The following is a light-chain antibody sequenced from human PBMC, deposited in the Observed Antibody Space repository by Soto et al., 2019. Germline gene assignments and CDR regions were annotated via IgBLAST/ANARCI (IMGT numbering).Light chain of an antibody. CDR3: SSYTSISTLV. Sequence: QSALTQPASVSGSPGQSITISCTGSSSDVGGYNYVSWYQQHPGKAPKLIIYEVSDRPSGVSTRFSGSKSGNTASLTITGLQAEDEADYYCSSYTSISTLVFGGGTKLTVL. CDR2: EVS. J-gene: IGLJ3*02. V-gene: IGLV2-14*01. CDR1: SSDVGGYNY.